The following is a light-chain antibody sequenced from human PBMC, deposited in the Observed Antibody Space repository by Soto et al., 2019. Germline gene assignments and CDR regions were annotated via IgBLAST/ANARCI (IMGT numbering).Light chain of an antibody. V-gene: IGKV4-1*01. CDR1: HSVLYSSDNKNY. Sequence: DIVMTQSPDSLAVSLGERATINCKSSHSVLYSSDNKNYLAWYQVKPGQPPRLLIHWASTRGSGVPERFSGSGYGTDFTLTITSLQAEDVAVYFCQHYYTTPRTFGQGTRLEIK. CDR3: QHYYTTPRT. J-gene: IGKJ2*01. CDR2: WAS.